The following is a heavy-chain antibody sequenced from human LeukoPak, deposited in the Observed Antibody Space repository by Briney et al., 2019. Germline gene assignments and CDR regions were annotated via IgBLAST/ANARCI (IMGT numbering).Heavy chain of an antibody. V-gene: IGHV3-30*02. CDR3: AKEKRSGSSPPYYFDY. D-gene: IGHD6-13*01. CDR1: GFTFGSYG. J-gene: IGHJ4*02. Sequence: GGSLRLSCAASGFTFGSYGMHWVRQAPGKGLEWVAFIRYDGSNKYYADSVKGRFTISRDNSKNTLYLQMNSLRAEDTAVYYCAKEKRSGSSPPYYFDYWGQGTLVTVSS. CDR2: IRYDGSNK.